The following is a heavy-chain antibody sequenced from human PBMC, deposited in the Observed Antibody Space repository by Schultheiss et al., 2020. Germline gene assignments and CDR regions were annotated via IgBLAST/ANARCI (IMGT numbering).Heavy chain of an antibody. CDR2: IYYSGST. Sequence: SETLSLTCAVSGGSISSSNWWSWVRQPPGKGLEWIGYIYYSGSTNYNPSLKSRVTISVDTSKNQFSLKLSSVTAADTAVYYCARESGLRYFLDYWGQGTLVTVSS. D-gene: IGHD3-9*01. J-gene: IGHJ4*02. CDR1: GGSISSSNW. V-gene: IGHV4-4*02. CDR3: ARESGLRYFLDY.